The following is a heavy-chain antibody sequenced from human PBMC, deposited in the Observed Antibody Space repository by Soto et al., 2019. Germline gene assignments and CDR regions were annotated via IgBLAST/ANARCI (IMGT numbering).Heavy chain of an antibody. CDR2: IYYSGST. D-gene: IGHD4-17*01. V-gene: IGHV4-31*03. CDR3: ARDWKLYGDYRIT. Sequence: SETLSLTCTVSGGSISSGGYYWSWIRQHPGKGLEWIGYIYYSGSTYYNPSLKSRVTISVDTSKNQFSLKLSSVTAADTAVYYCARDWKLYGDYRITWGQGTLVTVS. J-gene: IGHJ5*02. CDR1: GGSISSGGYY.